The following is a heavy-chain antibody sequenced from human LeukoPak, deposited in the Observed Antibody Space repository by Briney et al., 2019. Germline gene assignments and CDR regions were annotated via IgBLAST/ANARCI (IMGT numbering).Heavy chain of an antibody. CDR3: ARDYPSDGWFGESYNWFDP. Sequence: WASVKVSCKASGYTFTSYGISWVRQAPGQGLEWMGWISAYNGNTNYAQKLQGRATMTTDTSTSTAYMELRSLRSDDTAVYYCARDYPSDGWFGESYNWFDPWGQGTLVTVSS. CDR1: GYTFTSYG. D-gene: IGHD3-10*01. V-gene: IGHV1-18*01. CDR2: ISAYNGNT. J-gene: IGHJ5*02.